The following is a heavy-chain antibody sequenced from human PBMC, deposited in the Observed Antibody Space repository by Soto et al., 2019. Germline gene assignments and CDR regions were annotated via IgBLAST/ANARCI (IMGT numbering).Heavy chain of an antibody. J-gene: IGHJ5*02. CDR3: ARVIPGAEGWVDP. CDR1: GNTFTNFG. CDR2: ISASTDDS. D-gene: IGHD2-2*01. Sequence: ASVKVSCKASGNTFTNFGVTWVREAPGQGLEWMGWISASTDDSNYAQKFQGRVTMTVETSTSTAYLDLSRLTSEDTAAYYCARVIPGAEGWVDPWGEGSLVTVS. V-gene: IGHV1-18*01.